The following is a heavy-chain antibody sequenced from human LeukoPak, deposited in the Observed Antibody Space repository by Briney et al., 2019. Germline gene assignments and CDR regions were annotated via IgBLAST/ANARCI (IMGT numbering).Heavy chain of an antibody. CDR3: AKFYGSGTYYNNYFDY. D-gene: IGHD3-10*01. CDR1: GFNFDEYP. Sequence: GGSLRLSCAAFGFNFDEYPMHWVRQAPGKGLEWVAAINGNGGSTDYADSVKGRCTISRDNNKNSLFLQMNSLRTEDTALYYCAKFYGSGTYYNNYFDYWGQGTLVTVSS. CDR2: INGNGGST. J-gene: IGHJ4*02. V-gene: IGHV3-43*02.